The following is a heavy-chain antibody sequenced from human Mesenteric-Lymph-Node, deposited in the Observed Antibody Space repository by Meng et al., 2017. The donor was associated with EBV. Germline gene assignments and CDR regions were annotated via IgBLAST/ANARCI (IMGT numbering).Heavy chain of an antibody. CDR1: GGSTRSSTYY. D-gene: IGHD1-26*01. V-gene: IGHV4-39*01. Sequence: QPPLREVGPGLVKPSDTLSLTCTVAGGSTRSSTYYWGWIRQPPGKGLEWIGSIYYTGSTYYNPSLKSRVTIFVDTSKNQFSLKLSSVTAADTAVYYCASLSIVGASSYADYWGQGILVTVSS. CDR3: ASLSIVGASSYADY. CDR2: IYYTGST. J-gene: IGHJ4*02.